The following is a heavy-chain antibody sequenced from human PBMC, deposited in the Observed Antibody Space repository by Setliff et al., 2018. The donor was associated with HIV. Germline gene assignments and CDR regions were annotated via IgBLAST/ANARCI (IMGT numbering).Heavy chain of an antibody. Sequence: GGSLRLSCAASGFTVSSNEMSWVRQAPGKGLEWVSSISASATYIYYADSVKGRFTISRDNSRNMLYLQMNSLRAEDTAVYYCARVASLRYFDWLFPHVXFDIWGQGTVVTVSS. J-gene: IGHJ3*02. CDR1: GFTVSSNE. CDR3: ARVASLRYFDWLFPHVXFDI. V-gene: IGHV3-21*01. D-gene: IGHD3-9*01. CDR2: ISASATYI.